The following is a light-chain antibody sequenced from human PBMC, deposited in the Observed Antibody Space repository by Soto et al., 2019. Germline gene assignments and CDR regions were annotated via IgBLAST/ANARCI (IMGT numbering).Light chain of an antibody. J-gene: IGLJ2*01. CDR2: DVS. CDR1: SGDVGGYNY. V-gene: IGLV2-14*01. CDR3: SSYTSSTTVV. Sequence: QSVLTQPASVSGSPGQSITISCTGTSGDVGGYNYVSWYQQHPDKAPKLMIYDVSIRPSGVSDRFSGSKSGNTASLSISGLQAEDEADYYCSSYTSSTTVVFGGGTKLTVL.